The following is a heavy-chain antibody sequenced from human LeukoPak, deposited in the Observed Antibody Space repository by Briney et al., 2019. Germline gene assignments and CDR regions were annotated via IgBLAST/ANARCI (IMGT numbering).Heavy chain of an antibody. CDR1: GFTFSTYG. Sequence: GGSLRLSCAASGFTFSTYGMSWVRQAPGKGLEWVSAISGSGGSTYYADSVKGRVTISRDNSKNTLYLQVNSLRAEDTAVYYCAKEEGYSSSPRDYWGQGTLVTVSS. CDR2: ISGSGGST. CDR3: AKEEGYSSSPRDY. D-gene: IGHD6-13*01. J-gene: IGHJ4*02. V-gene: IGHV3-23*01.